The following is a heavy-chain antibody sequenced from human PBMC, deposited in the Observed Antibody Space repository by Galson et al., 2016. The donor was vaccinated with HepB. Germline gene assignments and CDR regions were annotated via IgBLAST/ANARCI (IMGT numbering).Heavy chain of an antibody. J-gene: IGHJ5*02. CDR1: GFRFSDYR. V-gene: IGHV3-21*01. D-gene: IGHD3-10*01. CDR2: LDGSGTWQ. CDR3: ARGQGGFEGFVH. Sequence: SLRLSCAGSGFRFSDYRMNWFRRAPGKGLEWISSLDGSGTWQHSSESLKGRFTISSDNGENTLFLQMNSPTPQDTAVYYCARGQGGFEGFVHWGQGTLVTVSS.